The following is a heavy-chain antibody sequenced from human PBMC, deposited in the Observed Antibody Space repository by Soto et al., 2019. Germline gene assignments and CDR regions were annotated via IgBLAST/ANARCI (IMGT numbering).Heavy chain of an antibody. CDR3: AKRCDSSGYYYENAFDI. D-gene: IGHD3-22*01. CDR1: GFTFSSYA. Sequence: GGSLRLSCATSGFTFSSYAMSWVRQAPGKGLEWVSAISGSGGSTYYADSVKGRFTISRDNSKNTLYLQMNSLRAEDTAVYYCAKRCDSSGYYYENAFDIWGQGTIVTVSS. J-gene: IGHJ3*02. CDR2: ISGSGGST. V-gene: IGHV3-23*01.